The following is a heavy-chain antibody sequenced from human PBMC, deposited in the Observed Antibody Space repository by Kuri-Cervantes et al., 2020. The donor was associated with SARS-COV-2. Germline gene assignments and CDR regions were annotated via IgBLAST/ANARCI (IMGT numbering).Heavy chain of an antibody. V-gene: IGHV1-69*06. CDR2: IIPIFGTA. CDR3: ARLGTRGYSYGYPLGAFDI. Sequence: SVKVSCKASGGTFSSYAISWVRQAPGQGLEWMGGIIPIFGTANYAQKFQGRVTITADKSTSTAYMELSSLRSEDTAVYYCARLGTRGYSYGYPLGAFDIWGQGTMV. D-gene: IGHD5-18*01. J-gene: IGHJ3*02. CDR1: GGTFSSYA.